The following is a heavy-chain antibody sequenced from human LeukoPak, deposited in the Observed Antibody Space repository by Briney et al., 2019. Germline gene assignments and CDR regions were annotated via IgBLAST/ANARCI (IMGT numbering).Heavy chain of an antibody. J-gene: IGHJ4*02. CDR1: GFTFSSYA. CDR3: AKDALRMGAVAGSRGLAYFDY. Sequence: GGSLRLSCAASGFTFSSYAMSWVRQAPGKGLEWVSAISGSGGSTYYADSVKGRFTISRDNSKNTLYLQMNSLRAEDTAVYYRAKDALRMGAVAGSRGLAYFDYWGQGTLVTVSS. D-gene: IGHD6-19*01. CDR2: ISGSGGST. V-gene: IGHV3-23*01.